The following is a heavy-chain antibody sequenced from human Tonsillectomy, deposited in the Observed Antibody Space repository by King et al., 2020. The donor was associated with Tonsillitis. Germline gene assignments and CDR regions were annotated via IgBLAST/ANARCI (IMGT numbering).Heavy chain of an antibody. D-gene: IGHD3-22*01. J-gene: IGHJ3*02. Sequence: VQLVESGGGLVQPGGSLRLSCAASGFTFSSYAMSWVRQAPGKGLEWVSVIYSGGSSTYYADSVKGRFTISRDNSKNTLYLQMISLRAEDTAVYYCAKDLRTYYYDSSGYYGGEAFDIWGQGTMVTVSS. V-gene: IGHV3-23*03. CDR2: IYSGGSST. CDR1: GFTFSSYA. CDR3: AKDLRTYYYDSSGYYGGEAFDI.